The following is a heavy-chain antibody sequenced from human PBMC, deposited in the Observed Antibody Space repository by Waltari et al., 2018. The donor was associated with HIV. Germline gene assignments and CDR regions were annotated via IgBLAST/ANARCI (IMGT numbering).Heavy chain of an antibody. CDR3: ARDLGLFTMVRGVTYYYYGMDV. CDR1: GGTFSSYA. D-gene: IGHD3-10*01. Sequence: QVQLVQSGAEVKKPGSSVKVSCKASGGTFSSYAISWVRQAPGQGLEWMGGIIPIFGTANYAQKFQGRVTITADESTSTAYMELSSLRSEDTAVYYCARDLGLFTMVRGVTYYYYGMDVWGQGTTVTVSS. CDR2: IIPIFGTA. J-gene: IGHJ6*02. V-gene: IGHV1-69*01.